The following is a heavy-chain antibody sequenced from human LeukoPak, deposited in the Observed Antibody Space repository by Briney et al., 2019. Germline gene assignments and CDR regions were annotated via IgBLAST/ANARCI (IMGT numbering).Heavy chain of an antibody. D-gene: IGHD1-26*01. CDR2: ISGSGGST. CDR3: AKHEGVGAYSQPFGY. Sequence: TGGSLRLSCAASGFTFSSYAMSWVRQVPGKGLEWVSAISGSGGSTYYADSVKGRFTISRDNSKNTLYLQMNSLRAEDTAVYYCAKHEGVGAYSQPFGYWGQGTLVTVSS. J-gene: IGHJ4*02. CDR1: GFTFSSYA. V-gene: IGHV3-23*01.